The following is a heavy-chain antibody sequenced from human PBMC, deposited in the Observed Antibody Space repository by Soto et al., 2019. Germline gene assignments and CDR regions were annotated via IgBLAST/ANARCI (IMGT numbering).Heavy chain of an antibody. Sequence: GESLKISCKGSGYSFTSYWIGWVRQMPGKGLEWMGVIYPGDSDTRYSPSFQGQVTISADKSISTAYLQWSSLKASDTVMYYCARHGVVVPAATAADYYYYYGMDVWGQGTTVTVSS. CDR1: GYSFTSYW. J-gene: IGHJ6*02. CDR2: IYPGDSDT. CDR3: ARHGVVVPAATAADYYYYYGMDV. V-gene: IGHV5-51*01. D-gene: IGHD2-2*01.